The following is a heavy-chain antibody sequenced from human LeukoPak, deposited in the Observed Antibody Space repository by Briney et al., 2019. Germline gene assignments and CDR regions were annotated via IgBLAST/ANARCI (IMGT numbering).Heavy chain of an antibody. Sequence: LRLSCAASGFTFSGYWMHWVRQPPGEGLEWIGYIYYTGSVDYNASLKSRLTISLDTSKNRFSLKLNSVTAADTAVYYCARDHSYYFGSQTSTLDVWGQGTAVTVSS. CDR3: ARDHSYYFGSQTSTLDV. V-gene: IGHV4-31*02. J-gene: IGHJ6*02. CDR2: IYYTGSV. D-gene: IGHD3-10*01. CDR1: GFTFSGYW.